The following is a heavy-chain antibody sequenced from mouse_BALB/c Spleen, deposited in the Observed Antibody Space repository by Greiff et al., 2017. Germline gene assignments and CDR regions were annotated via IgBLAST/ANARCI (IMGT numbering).Heavy chain of an antibody. CDR2: ISSGGSYT. CDR1: GFTFSSYA. D-gene: IGHD4-1*01. J-gene: IGHJ4*01. Sequence: DVKLVESGGGLVKPGGSLKLSCAASGFTFSSYAMSWVRQSPEKRLEWVAEISSGGSYTYYPDTVTGRFTISRDNAKNTLYLEMSSLRSEDTAMYYCARSGTRYAMDYWGQGTSVTVSS. CDR3: ARSGTRYAMDY. V-gene: IGHV5-9-4*01.